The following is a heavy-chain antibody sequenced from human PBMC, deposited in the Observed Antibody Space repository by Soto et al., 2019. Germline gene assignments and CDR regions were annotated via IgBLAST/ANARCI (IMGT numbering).Heavy chain of an antibody. V-gene: IGHV3-33*01. CDR1: GFTFSSYG. CDR3: ARDYSDGSSWCFDP. J-gene: IGHJ5*02. CDR2: IWYDGSNK. Sequence: GGSLRLSCAASGFTFSSYGMHWVRQAPGKGLEWVAVIWYDGSNKYYADSVKGRFTISRDNSKNTLYLQMNSLRAEDTAVYYCARDYSDGSSWCFDPWGQGTLVTVSS. D-gene: IGHD6-13*01.